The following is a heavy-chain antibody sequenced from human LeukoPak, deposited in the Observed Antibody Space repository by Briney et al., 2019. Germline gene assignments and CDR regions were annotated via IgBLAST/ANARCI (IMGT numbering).Heavy chain of an antibody. CDR1: GGSISSYY. CDR2: IYYSGST. CDR3: ARGYVDTGPNAFDI. D-gene: IGHD5-18*01. J-gene: IGHJ3*02. Sequence: SETLSLTCTVSGGSISSYYWSWIRQPPGKGLEWIGYIYYSGSTNYNPSLKSRVTISVDTSKNQFSLKLSPVTAADTAVYYCARGYVDTGPNAFDIWGQGTMVTVSS. V-gene: IGHV4-59*01.